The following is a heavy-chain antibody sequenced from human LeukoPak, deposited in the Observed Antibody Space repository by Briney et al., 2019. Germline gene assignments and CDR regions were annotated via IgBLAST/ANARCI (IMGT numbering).Heavy chain of an antibody. D-gene: IGHD3-10*01. Sequence: PGGSLRLSCAASGFIPTIDSMSWVRHLPENVLEWVSATSGIVDNTYYADSRKGPFTTPRDNSKNTLYLQMNRLRDDETAVYYCAKDGGAGSYYFWFDPWGQGTMVTVSS. CDR1: GFIPTIDS. CDR2: TSGIVDNT. J-gene: IGHJ5*02. CDR3: AKDGGAGSYYFWFDP. V-gene: IGHV3-23*01.